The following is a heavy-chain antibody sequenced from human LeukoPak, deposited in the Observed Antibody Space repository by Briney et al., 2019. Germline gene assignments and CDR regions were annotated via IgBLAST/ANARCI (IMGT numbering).Heavy chain of an antibody. D-gene: IGHD3-3*01. CDR2: LYSRGNT. CDR3: ARPGSASGYWVH. Sequence: GGSLRLSCAASGITVSTNYLSWVRQAPGKGLEWVSVLYSRGNTNYADSVRGRFTISRDSLKNTLYLQMNSLRAEDTAVYYCARPGSASGYWVHWGQGTLVTVSS. CDR1: GITVSTNY. V-gene: IGHV3-66*01. J-gene: IGHJ4*02.